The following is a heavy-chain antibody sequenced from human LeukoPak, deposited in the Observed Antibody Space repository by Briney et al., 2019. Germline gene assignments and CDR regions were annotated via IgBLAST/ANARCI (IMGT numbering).Heavy chain of an antibody. D-gene: IGHD4-17*01. CDR2: INPNSGGA. J-gene: IGHJ6*02. V-gene: IGHV1-2*02. CDR1: GYTFTGYY. Sequence: ASVKVSCKASGYTFTGYYMHWVRQAPGQGLEWMGWINPNSGGANYAQKFQGRVTMTRDTSISTAYMELSRLRSDDTAVYYCAREITTVTKYYYYYGMDVWGQGTMVTVSS. CDR3: AREITTVTKYYYYYGMDV.